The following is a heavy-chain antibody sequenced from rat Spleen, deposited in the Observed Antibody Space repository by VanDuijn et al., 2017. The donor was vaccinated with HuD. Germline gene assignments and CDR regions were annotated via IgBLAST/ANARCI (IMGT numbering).Heavy chain of an antibody. V-gene: IGHV5-29*01. CDR2: IRYDGSST. CDR1: GFTFNNYW. CDR3: ARRPSSYTYVMDA. J-gene: IGHJ4*01. Sequence: EVQLVESGGGLVQPGGSLQLSCVASGFTFNNYWMTWIRQAPTKGLEWVATIRYDGSSTYYRDSVNGRFTISRDNAKSTLYLQMDSLRSEDTATYYCARRPSSYTYVMDAWGQGASVTVSS. D-gene: IGHD1-2*01.